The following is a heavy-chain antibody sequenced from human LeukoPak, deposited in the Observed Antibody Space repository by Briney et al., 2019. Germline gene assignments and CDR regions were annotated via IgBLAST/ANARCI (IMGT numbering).Heavy chain of an antibody. Sequence: ASVKVSCKASGYIFTGYYLFWVRQAPGQGLDWMGWINPNGGSTRCAQKFQGRVTLTCDTSIRTTYMELSSLTSDDTAVYYCARGGDSMAAFDIWGQGTMVTVSS. CDR1: GYIFTGYY. CDR3: ARGGDSMAAFDI. V-gene: IGHV1-2*02. D-gene: IGHD5-24*01. J-gene: IGHJ3*02. CDR2: INPNGGST.